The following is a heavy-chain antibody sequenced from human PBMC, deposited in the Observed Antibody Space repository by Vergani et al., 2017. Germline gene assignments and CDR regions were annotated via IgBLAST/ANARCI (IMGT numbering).Heavy chain of an antibody. D-gene: IGHD6-19*01. CDR2: INHSGST. V-gene: IGHV4-34*01. Sequence: QVQLQQWGAGLLKPSETLSLTCAVYGGSFSGYYWSWIRQPPGKGLEWIGEINHSGSTNYNPSLKSRVTISVDTSKNQFSLKLSSVTAADTAVYYCARASGWNAFDIWGQGTMVTVSS. J-gene: IGHJ3*02. CDR3: ARASGWNAFDI. CDR1: GGSFSGYY.